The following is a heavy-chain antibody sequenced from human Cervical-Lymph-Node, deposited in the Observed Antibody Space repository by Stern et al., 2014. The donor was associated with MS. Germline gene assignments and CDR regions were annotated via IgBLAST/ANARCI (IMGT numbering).Heavy chain of an antibody. Sequence: VQLEESGGAVVQPGRSLRLSCAASGFSFSNFGMHWVRQAPGKGLEWVAVIWSDGSFQYYGDSVEGRFSISRDNSQNTLYLQMNSLRVEDTAVYYCARGLSGAGRYFDYWGQGSLVTVSS. CDR1: GFSFSNFG. D-gene: IGHD1-26*01. V-gene: IGHV3-33*08. CDR2: IWSDGSFQ. CDR3: ARGLSGAGRYFDY. J-gene: IGHJ4*02.